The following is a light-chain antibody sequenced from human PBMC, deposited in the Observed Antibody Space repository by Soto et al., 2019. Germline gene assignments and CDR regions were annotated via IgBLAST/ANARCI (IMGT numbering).Light chain of an antibody. CDR1: QSVDKY. V-gene: IGKV3-11*01. CDR2: DAS. Sequence: EIVLTQSPATLSFSPGERATLSCRASQSVDKYLVWYQQKPGQAPRLLIYDASSRATGIPARFSGSGSGTVFTLTISSLEPEDFAVYYWQQRTNWPLTFGGGTKLEMK. CDR3: QQRTNWPLT. J-gene: IGKJ4*01.